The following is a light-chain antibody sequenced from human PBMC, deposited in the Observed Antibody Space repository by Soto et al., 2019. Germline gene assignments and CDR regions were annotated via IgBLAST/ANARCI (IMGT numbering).Light chain of an antibody. CDR1: QSINNY. V-gene: IGKV3-15*01. J-gene: IGKJ1*01. CDR2: GAS. CDR3: QQYNNLPRT. Sequence: EIVLTQSPATLSLSPGERATLSCRASQSINNYLAWYQQKPGQAPRLLIYGASTRATGIPARFSGSGSGTEFTLTISSLQSEDFAVYYCQQYNNLPRTFGQGTKVDI.